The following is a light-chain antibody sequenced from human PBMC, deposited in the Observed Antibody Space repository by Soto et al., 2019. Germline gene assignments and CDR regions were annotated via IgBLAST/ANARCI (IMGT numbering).Light chain of an antibody. Sequence: EIVLTQSPATLSLSPGERATLSCSASQSVSNYLAWFQQKPGQAPRLLIYDASNRATGIPARFSGSGSGTDFTLTISSLEREDCAVDCCQQRSRWLLLTFGGGTKVEI. CDR3: QQRSRWLLLT. J-gene: IGKJ4*01. V-gene: IGKV3-11*01. CDR2: DAS. CDR1: QSVSNY.